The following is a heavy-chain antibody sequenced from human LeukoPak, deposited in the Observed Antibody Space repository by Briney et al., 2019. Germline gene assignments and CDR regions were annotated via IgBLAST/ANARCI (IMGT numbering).Heavy chain of an antibody. CDR1: GGSISSSSYY. Sequence: SETLSLTCTVSGGSISSSSYYWGWIRQPPGKGLEWIGSIYYSGSTYYNPSLKSRVTISVDTSKNQFSLKLSSVTAADTAVYYCARGSTGWFDPWGQGTLVTVSS. CDR2: IYYSGST. V-gene: IGHV4-39*07. J-gene: IGHJ5*02. CDR3: ARGSTGWFDP. D-gene: IGHD4-17*01.